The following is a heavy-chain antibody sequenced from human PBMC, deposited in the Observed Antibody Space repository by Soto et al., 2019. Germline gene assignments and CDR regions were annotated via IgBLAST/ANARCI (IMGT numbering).Heavy chain of an antibody. V-gene: IGHV4-39*01. J-gene: IGHJ4*02. CDR3: ARRFDSYGDYFDY. D-gene: IGHD5-18*01. CDR2: IYYSGST. CDR1: GGSISSSSYY. Sequence: ETLSLTCTVSGGSISSSSYYWGWIRQPPGKGLEWIGSIYYSGSTYYNPSLKSRVTISVDTSKNQFSLKLSSVTAADTAVYYCARRFDSYGDYFDYRREGTLVTVSS.